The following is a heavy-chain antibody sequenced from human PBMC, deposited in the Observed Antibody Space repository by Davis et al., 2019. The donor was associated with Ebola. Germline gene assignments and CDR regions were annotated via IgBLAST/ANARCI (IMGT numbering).Heavy chain of an antibody. CDR2: ISSSSSYI. D-gene: IGHD6-6*01. V-gene: IGHV3-21*01. CDR1: GFTFSSYS. Sequence: GESLKISCAASGFTFSSYSMNWVRQAPEKGLEWVSSISSSSSYIYYADSVKGRFTISRDNAKNSLYLQMNSLRAEDTAVYYCARVRGSPYSSSFGGYYYGMDVWGQGTTVTVSS. CDR3: ARVRGSPYSSSFGGYYYGMDV. J-gene: IGHJ6*02.